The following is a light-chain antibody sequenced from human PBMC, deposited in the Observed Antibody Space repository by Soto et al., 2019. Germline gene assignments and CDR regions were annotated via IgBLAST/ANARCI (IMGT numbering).Light chain of an antibody. CDR1: SGHSSYI. J-gene: IGLJ3*02. V-gene: IGLV4-60*02. Sequence: QLVLTQSSSASASLGSSVKLTCTLSSGHSSYIIAWHQQQPGKAPRYLMKLEGSGSYNKGSGVPDRFSGSSSGADRYLTISNLQFEDEADYHCETWDSSTRVFGGGTKLTVL. CDR2: LEGSGSY. CDR3: ETWDSSTRV.